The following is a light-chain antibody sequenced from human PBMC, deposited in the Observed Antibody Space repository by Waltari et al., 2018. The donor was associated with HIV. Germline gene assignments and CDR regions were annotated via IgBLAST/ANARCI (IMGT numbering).Light chain of an antibody. J-gene: IGKJ2*03. CDR1: QSISNY. V-gene: IGKV1-39*01. Sequence: DIQMTQSPSSLSASVGDGVTITCRARQSISNYLNWYQQKPGKAPKVLIYGASTLDNGVPSRFSGSGSGTDFTLTISSLLPEDFATYYCQQSYITSYSFGQGTKLEIK. CDR3: QQSYITSYS. CDR2: GAS.